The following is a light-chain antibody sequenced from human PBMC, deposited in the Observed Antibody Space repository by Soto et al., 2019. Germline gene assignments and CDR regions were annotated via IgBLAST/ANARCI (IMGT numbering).Light chain of an antibody. V-gene: IGLV2-14*01. Sequence: QSALTQPASVSGSPGQSITISCTGTSSDVGGYNYVSWYQQHPGKAPKLMIYDVSNRPSGVSNRFSGSKSGNTASLTISGLQAEDEAEYYCSSYTSSSPYVFGTGTKLTVL. CDR2: DVS. CDR3: SSYTSSSPYV. J-gene: IGLJ1*01. CDR1: SSDVGGYNY.